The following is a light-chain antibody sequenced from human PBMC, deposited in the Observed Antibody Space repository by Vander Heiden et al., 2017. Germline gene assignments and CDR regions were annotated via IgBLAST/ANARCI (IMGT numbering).Light chain of an antibody. CDR2: EVS. J-gene: IGLJ1*01. Sequence: QSALTQPPSASGSPGQSVTISCTGTSSDVGGYNYVSWYQQHPGKAPKVMIYEVSKRPSGVPDRFSGSKSVNTASLTVSGLQAEDEADYYCSSYAGSNNSVFGTGTKVTVL. CDR1: SSDVGGYNY. CDR3: SSYAGSNNSV. V-gene: IGLV2-8*01.